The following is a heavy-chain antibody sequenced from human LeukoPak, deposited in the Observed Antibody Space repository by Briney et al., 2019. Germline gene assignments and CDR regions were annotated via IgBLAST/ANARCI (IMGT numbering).Heavy chain of an antibody. CDR3: ARVDYGSGSYYLGKYYFDY. Sequence: GGSLRLSCAASGFSFSSYNMNWVRQAPGKGLEWVSAIDTSSSYIYYADSVKGRFTISRDNARNSLYLHMNSLRAEDTAVYYCARVDYGSGSYYLGKYYFDYWGQGTLVTVSS. V-gene: IGHV3-21*06. CDR1: GFSFSSYN. D-gene: IGHD3-10*01. CDR2: IDTSSSYI. J-gene: IGHJ4*02.